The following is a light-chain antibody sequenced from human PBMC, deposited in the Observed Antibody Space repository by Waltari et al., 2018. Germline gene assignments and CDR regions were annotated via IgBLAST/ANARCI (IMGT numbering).Light chain of an antibody. J-gene: IGLJ2*01. CDR2: AVS. CDR3: SSYAGSSKGV. CDR1: SSAVGNYKR. Sequence: QSALTQPASVSGSPGQSITISCTGTSSAVGNYKRGSWYQQHPGKAPKLMIYAVSKRPSGVSDRFSGSKSGDMASLTISGLQPEDEAEYFCSSYAGSSKGVFGGGTKVTVL. V-gene: IGLV2-23*02.